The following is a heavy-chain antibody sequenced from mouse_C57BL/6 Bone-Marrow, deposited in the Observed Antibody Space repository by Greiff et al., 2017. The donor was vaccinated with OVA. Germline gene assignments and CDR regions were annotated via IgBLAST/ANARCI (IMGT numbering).Heavy chain of an antibody. J-gene: IGHJ2*01. Sequence: EVKVVESGPGLAKPSQTLSLTCSVTGYSITSAYWNWIRKFPGNKLEYMGYISYSGSTYYNPSLKSRISITRDTSKNQYYLLLNSVTTEDTATYDCASYSNYEGYFDYWGQGTTLTVSS. CDR1: GYSITSAY. CDR2: ISYSGST. CDR3: ASYSNYEGYFDY. V-gene: IGHV3-8*01. D-gene: IGHD2-5*01.